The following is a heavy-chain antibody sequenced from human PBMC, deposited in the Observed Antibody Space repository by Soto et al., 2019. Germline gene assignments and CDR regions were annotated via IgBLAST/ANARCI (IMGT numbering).Heavy chain of an antibody. CDR3: ATGRRRAGEPGGMDV. V-gene: IGHV3-30-3*01. D-gene: IGHD2-21*01. CDR1: GFTFSSYA. CDR2: ISYDGSNK. J-gene: IGHJ6*04. Sequence: SGGSLRLSCAASGFTFSSYAMHWVRQAPGKGLELVAVISYDGSNKSYADPVKGRFTTSRDNPKNTLYPQMNSLRAEDTGVYYCATGRRRAGEPGGMDVWGKGKTVTAPQ.